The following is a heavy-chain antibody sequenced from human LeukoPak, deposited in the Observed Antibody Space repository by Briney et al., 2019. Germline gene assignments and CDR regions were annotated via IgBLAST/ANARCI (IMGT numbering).Heavy chain of an antibody. Sequence: SETLSLTCTVSRYSISSAYYWSWIRQPPGKGLEWIGEINHSGSTNYNPSLKSRVTISVDTSKNQFSLKLSSVTAADTAVYYCAIGTIDCSSTSCYNRWGQGTLVTVSS. CDR3: AIGTIDCSSTSCYNR. CDR1: RYSISSAYY. CDR2: INHSGST. J-gene: IGHJ5*02. D-gene: IGHD2-2*02. V-gene: IGHV4-38-2*02.